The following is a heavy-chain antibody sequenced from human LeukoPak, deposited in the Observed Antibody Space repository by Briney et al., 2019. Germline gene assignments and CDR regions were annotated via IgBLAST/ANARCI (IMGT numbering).Heavy chain of an antibody. D-gene: IGHD3-22*01. CDR1: GYSFTSYW. Sequence: GESLKISCKGSGYSFTSYWIGWVRQMPGKGLEWMGIIYPGDSDTGYSPSFQGQVTISADKSISTAYLQWSSLKASDTAMYYCAKTKEKYYYDSSGGAFDIWGQGTMVTVSS. V-gene: IGHV5-51*01. CDR2: IYPGDSDT. CDR3: AKTKEKYYYDSSGGAFDI. J-gene: IGHJ3*02.